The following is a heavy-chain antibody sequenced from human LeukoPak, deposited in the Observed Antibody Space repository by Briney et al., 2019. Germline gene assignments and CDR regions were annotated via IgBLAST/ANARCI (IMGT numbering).Heavy chain of an antibody. CDR3: ARHESIVVVVAARGFDS. CDR2: IYYTGST. CDR1: GGSISSSSHY. V-gene: IGHV4-39*01. D-gene: IGHD2-15*01. J-gene: IGHJ4*02. Sequence: PSETLSLTCTVSGGSISSSSHYWGWIRQPPGKGLELIGSIYYTGSTSYNPSLKSRVTISVDTSKNQFSLKLSSVTAADTAVYYCARHESIVVVVAARGFDSWGQGTLVTASS.